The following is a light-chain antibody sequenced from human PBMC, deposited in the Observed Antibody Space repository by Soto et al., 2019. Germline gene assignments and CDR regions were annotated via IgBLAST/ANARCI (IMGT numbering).Light chain of an antibody. J-gene: IGKJ1*01. CDR3: QQRSNWPPT. CDR2: DAS. CDR1: QSVSSY. Sequence: ELGCTQSQSTPPLSPDERTNHSCRASQSVSSYLAWYQQKPGKAPRLLIYDASNRATGIPARFSGSGSGTDFTLTISSLQPEDFAVYYCQQRSNWPPTFGQGTKVDIK. V-gene: IGKV3-11*01.